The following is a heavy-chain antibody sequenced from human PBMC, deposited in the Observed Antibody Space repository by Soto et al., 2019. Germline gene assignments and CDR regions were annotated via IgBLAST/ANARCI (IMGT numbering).Heavy chain of an antibody. CDR3: ARCPYVAGDGHDI. Sequence: ASVKVSCKASGYTFSSYGITWVRQAPGQGLEWMGWISADTGNTNYAQKLQGRVTMTTDTSTNTAYMELRSLRSDDTAVYYCARCPYVAGDGHDIWGQGTLVIGSA. J-gene: IGHJ4*02. V-gene: IGHV1-18*01. CDR2: ISADTGNT. D-gene: IGHD6-13*01. CDR1: GYTFSSYG.